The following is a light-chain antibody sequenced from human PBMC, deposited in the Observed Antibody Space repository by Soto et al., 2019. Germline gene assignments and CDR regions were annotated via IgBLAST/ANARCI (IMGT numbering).Light chain of an antibody. Sequence: QSVLTQPASVSGSPGQSITISCTGTSSDVVGYNYVSWYQQHPGKAPKLMIYDVSSRPSGVSNRFSGSKSGNTASLTISGLQAEDEADYYCSSYTSSSTHNYVFGTGTKVTVL. CDR3: SSYTSSSTHNYV. V-gene: IGLV2-14*01. J-gene: IGLJ1*01. CDR2: DVS. CDR1: SSDVVGYNY.